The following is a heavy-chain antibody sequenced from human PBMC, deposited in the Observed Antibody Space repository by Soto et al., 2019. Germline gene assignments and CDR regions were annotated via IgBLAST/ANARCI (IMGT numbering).Heavy chain of an antibody. J-gene: IGHJ6*02. D-gene: IGHD3-22*01. Sequence: PSETLSLTCAVYGGSFSAYYWSWIRQPPGKGLEWIGEIDHSGSTNYNPSLESRVTISVDTSKNQFSLKVSSVTAADTAVYHCARTDRAIFYGMDVGGQGTTVT. CDR1: GGSFSAYY. CDR2: IDHSGST. V-gene: IGHV4-34*01. CDR3: ARTDRAIFYGMDV.